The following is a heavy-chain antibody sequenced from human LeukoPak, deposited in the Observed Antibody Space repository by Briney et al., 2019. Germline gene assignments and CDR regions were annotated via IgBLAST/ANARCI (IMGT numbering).Heavy chain of an antibody. CDR2: IKQDGSEK. CDR3: ARARRGGGVGYYYGMDV. Sequence: GGSLRLSCAASGFTFSSYWMSWVRQAPGKGLEWVANIKQDGSEKYYVDSVKGRFTIYRENAKHSLYLQMNSLRAEDTAVYYCARARRGGGVGYYYGMDVWGQGTTVSVSS. CDR1: GFTFSSYW. J-gene: IGHJ6*02. V-gene: IGHV3-7*01. D-gene: IGHD2-8*02.